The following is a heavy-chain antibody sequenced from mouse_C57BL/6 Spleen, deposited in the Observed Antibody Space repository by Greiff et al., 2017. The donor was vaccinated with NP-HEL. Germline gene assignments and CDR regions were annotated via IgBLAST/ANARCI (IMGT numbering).Heavy chain of an antibody. CDR2: ISDGGSYT. Sequence: DVKLVESGGGLVKPGGSLKLSCAASGFTFSSYAMSWVRQTPEKRLEWVATISDGGSYTYYPDNVKGRFTISRDNAKNNLYLLMSHLKSEDTAMYYCANYDEGYFDVWGTGTTVTVAS. V-gene: IGHV5-4*03. J-gene: IGHJ1*03. CDR3: ANYDEGYFDV. D-gene: IGHD2-4*01. CDR1: GFTFSSYA.